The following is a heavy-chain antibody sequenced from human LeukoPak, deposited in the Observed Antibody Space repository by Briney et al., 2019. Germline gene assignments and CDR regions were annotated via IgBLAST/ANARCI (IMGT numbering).Heavy chain of an antibody. CDR3: AKDPRIAAMVTSYFDY. D-gene: IGHD5-18*01. Sequence: PGRSLRLSCAASGFTFSSYGMHRVRQAPGKGLEWVAVIWYDGSNKYYADSVKGRFTISRDNSKNTLYLQMNSLRAEDTAVYYCAKDPRIAAMVTSYFDYWGQGTLVTVPS. CDR2: IWYDGSNK. J-gene: IGHJ4*02. V-gene: IGHV3-33*06. CDR1: GFTFSSYG.